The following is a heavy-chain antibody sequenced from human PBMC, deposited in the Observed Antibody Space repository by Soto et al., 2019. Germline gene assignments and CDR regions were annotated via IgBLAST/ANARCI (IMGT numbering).Heavy chain of an antibody. CDR1: GGSISSSNW. D-gene: IGHD7-27*01. V-gene: IGHV4-4*02. CDR3: ARDRRDPPWDSGMGV. CDR2: IYHSGST. J-gene: IGHJ6*02. Sequence: QVQLQESGPGLVKPSGTLSLTCAVSGGSISSSNWWSWVRQPPGKGLEWIGEIYHSGSTNYNPSLKICVNISVDKSKNQFPRKLSSVTAADTAVYYCARDRRDPPWDSGMGVWGQGTTVTVSS.